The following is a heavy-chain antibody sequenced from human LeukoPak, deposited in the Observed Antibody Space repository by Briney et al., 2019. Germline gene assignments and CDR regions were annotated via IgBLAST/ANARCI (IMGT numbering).Heavy chain of an antibody. Sequence: GGFLRLSCAASGFTFSSYSMAWVRRAPGKGLEFVANIRQGGSGEEYVDSVKGRFTISRDNARNSLFLQMNSLRAEDTAVYYCARWRWQQSEFDFWGQGTLVTASS. CDR2: IRQGGSGE. V-gene: IGHV3-7*01. D-gene: IGHD5-24*01. J-gene: IGHJ4*02. CDR3: ARWRWQQSEFDF. CDR1: GFTFSSYS.